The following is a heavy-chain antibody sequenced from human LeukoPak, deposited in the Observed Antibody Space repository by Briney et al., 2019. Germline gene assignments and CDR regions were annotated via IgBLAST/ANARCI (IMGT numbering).Heavy chain of an antibody. CDR2: ISSSSSYI. D-gene: IGHD6-19*01. J-gene: IGHJ4*02. V-gene: IGHV3-21*03. CDR1: GFTFSSYS. CDR3: TRIFLSSGWYGGQNRLTFDY. Sequence: GGSLRLSCAASGFTFSSYSMNWVRQAPGKGLEWVSSISSSSSYIYYADSVKGRFTISRDNAKNSLYLQMNSLKTEDTAVYYCTRIFLSSGWYGGQNRLTFDYWGQGTLVTVSS.